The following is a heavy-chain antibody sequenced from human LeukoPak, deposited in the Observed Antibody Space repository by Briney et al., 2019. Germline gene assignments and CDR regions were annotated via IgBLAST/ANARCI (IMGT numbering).Heavy chain of an antibody. V-gene: IGHV4-61*09. J-gene: IGHJ6*03. CDR2: IYTSGNT. Sequence: SETLSLTCTVSGGSISTGSYCWSWIRRPAGKGLEWIGHIYTSGNTNYNPSLKSRVTISVDTSKNQSSLKLNSVTAADTAVYYCARVSGGSGYYYMDVWGKGTTVTISS. CDR3: ARVSGGSGYYYMDV. CDR1: GGSISTGSYC. D-gene: IGHD3-10*01.